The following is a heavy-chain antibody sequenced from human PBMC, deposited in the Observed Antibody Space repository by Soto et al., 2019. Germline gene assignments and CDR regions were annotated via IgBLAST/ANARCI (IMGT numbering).Heavy chain of an antibody. CDR1: GGSISSGGYY. CDR3: ARVQVVPAEYYFDY. V-gene: IGHV4-31*03. D-gene: IGHD2-2*01. Sequence: SETLSLTCTVSGGSISSGGYYWSWIRQHPGKGLEWIGYIYYSGSTYYNPSLKSRVTISVDTSKNQFSLKLSSVTAADTAVYYCARVQVVPAEYYFDYWGQGTLVTVSS. J-gene: IGHJ4*02. CDR2: IYYSGST.